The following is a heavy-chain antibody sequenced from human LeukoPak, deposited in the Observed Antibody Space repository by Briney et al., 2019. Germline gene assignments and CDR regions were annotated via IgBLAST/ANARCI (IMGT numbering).Heavy chain of an antibody. Sequence: PGGSLRLPCAASGFTFSSYGMHWVRQAPGKGLEWVAFIRYDGSNKYYADSVKGRFTISRDNSKNTLYLQMNSLRAEDTAVYYCAKDRRPRIAAAGTPPDYWGQGTLVTVSS. D-gene: IGHD6-13*01. J-gene: IGHJ4*02. V-gene: IGHV3-30*02. CDR3: AKDRRPRIAAAGTPPDY. CDR1: GFTFSSYG. CDR2: IRYDGSNK.